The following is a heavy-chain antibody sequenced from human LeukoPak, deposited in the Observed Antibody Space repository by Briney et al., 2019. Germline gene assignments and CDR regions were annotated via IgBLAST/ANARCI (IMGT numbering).Heavy chain of an antibody. CDR3: ARQYYDNTGYYYFDY. J-gene: IGHJ4*02. CDR2: MYYSGST. Sequence: SETLSLTCTVSGGAITGSTYYWGWIRQPPGKGLEWIGSMYYSGSTYYKPSLKSRVTISADTSKNQFSLELSSVTAADTAVYYCARQYYDNTGYYYFDYACQGILVTVSS. V-gene: IGHV4-39*01. CDR1: GGAITGSTYY. D-gene: IGHD3-22*01.